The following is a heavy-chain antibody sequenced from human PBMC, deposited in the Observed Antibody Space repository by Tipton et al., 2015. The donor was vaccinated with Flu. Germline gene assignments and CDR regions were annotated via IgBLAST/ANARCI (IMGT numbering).Heavy chain of an antibody. D-gene: IGHD2/OR15-2a*01. CDR1: GGSIRNYY. CDR2: IYTGGSS. Sequence: TLSLTCNVSGGSIRNYYWTWIRQAAGKGLESIGQIYTGGSSDYNPSLKSRVTMSIDTSKNRFSLNLNSVTAADTAVYYCARVFRYYSTHYAIDVWGQGTTVTVSS. V-gene: IGHV4-4*07. CDR3: ARVFRYYSTHYAIDV. J-gene: IGHJ6*02.